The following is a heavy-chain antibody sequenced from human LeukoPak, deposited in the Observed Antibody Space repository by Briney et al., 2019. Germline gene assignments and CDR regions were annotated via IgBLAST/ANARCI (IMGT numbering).Heavy chain of an antibody. J-gene: IGHJ6*02. Sequence: GGSLRLSCAASGFTFSSYAMHWVRQAPGKGLEWVAVISYDGSNKYYADSVKGRFTISRDNSKNTLYLQMNSLRAEDTALYYCAKDIGTRSGMDVWGQGTTVTVSS. D-gene: IGHD3-10*01. V-gene: IGHV3-30-3*02. CDR3: AKDIGTRSGMDV. CDR2: ISYDGSNK. CDR1: GFTFSSYA.